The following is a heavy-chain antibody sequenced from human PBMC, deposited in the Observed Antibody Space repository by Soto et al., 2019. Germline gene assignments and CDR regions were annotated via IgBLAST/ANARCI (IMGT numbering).Heavy chain of an antibody. CDR2: ISYDGSNK. Sequence: GESLRLSCAASGFTFSSYGMHWVRQAPGKGLEWVAVISYDGSNKYYADSVKGRFTISRDNSKNTLYLQMNSLRAEDTAVYYCAKDQRWLQLGNAFDIWGQGTMVTVSS. J-gene: IGHJ3*02. D-gene: IGHD5-12*01. CDR3: AKDQRWLQLGNAFDI. V-gene: IGHV3-30*18. CDR1: GFTFSSYG.